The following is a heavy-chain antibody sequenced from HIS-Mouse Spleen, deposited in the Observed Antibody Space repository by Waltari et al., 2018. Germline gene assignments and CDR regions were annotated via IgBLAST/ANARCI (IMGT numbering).Heavy chain of an antibody. V-gene: IGHV1-69*04. CDR2: IIPILGIA. CDR1: GAPFSSYA. D-gene: IGHD2-2*01. J-gene: IGHJ4*02. CDR3: ARCSPVVPAASSLDY. Sequence: QVPLVQSGAEVKKPGSSVTVSCTASGAPFSSYAISWVRQAPGQGLEWMGRIIPILGIANYAQKFQGRVTITADKSTSTAYMELSSLRSEDTAVYYCARCSPVVPAASSLDYWGQGTLVTVSS.